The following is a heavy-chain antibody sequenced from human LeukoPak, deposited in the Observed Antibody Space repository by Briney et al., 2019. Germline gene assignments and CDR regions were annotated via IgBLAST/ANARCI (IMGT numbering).Heavy chain of an antibody. Sequence: SETLSLTCAVSGYSISGCYYWGWIRQPPGKGLEWIGSIYHTGSTYYNPSLQSRVTISLDSPKNQFSLKLTSVTAADTAVYYCASGGTGVVIALTYYFDTWGQGNPVTVSS. J-gene: IGHJ4*02. D-gene: IGHD3-10*01. V-gene: IGHV4-38-2*01. CDR1: GYSISGCYY. CDR3: ASGGTGVVIALTYYFDT. CDR2: IYHTGST.